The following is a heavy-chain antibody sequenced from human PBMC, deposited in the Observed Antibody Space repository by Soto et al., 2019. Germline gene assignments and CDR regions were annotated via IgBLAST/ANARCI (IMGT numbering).Heavy chain of an antibody. Sequence: GGSLRLSCVTSAFSLTSCSMSWVRQTPGKGLEWVAALSRSGGATYYADSVKGRFTISRDTSTNTLYLQMSNLRAEDTAIYYCAKGEMATIRNSFDPWGQGTLVTVSS. CDR3: AKGEMATIRNSFDP. V-gene: IGHV3-23*01. CDR1: AFSLTSCS. CDR2: LSRSGGAT. J-gene: IGHJ5*02. D-gene: IGHD5-12*01.